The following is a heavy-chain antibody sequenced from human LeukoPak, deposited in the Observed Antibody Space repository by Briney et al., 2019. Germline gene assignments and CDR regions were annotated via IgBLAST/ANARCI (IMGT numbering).Heavy chain of an antibody. J-gene: IGHJ3*01. V-gene: IGHV4-4*07. D-gene: IGHD1-26*01. Sequence: PSETLSLTCTVSSGSISNYYWSWIRQSAGKGLGWIGRIHSSGSTNFNPSLRSRVTMSADTSKHQFSLWLTSVTAADTALYYCARGIATITQDSFDVWGLGTMVTVSS. CDR2: IHSSGST. CDR3: ARGIATITQDSFDV. CDR1: SGSISNYY.